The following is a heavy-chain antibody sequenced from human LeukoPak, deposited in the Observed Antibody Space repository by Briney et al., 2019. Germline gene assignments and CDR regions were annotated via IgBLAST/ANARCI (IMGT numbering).Heavy chain of an antibody. V-gene: IGHV3-33*01. Sequence: GGPLRLSCAASGFTFSSYGMHWVRQAPGKGLEWVAVIWYDGSNKYYADSVKGRFTISRDNSKNTLYLQMNSLRAEDTAVYYCARDSLNYYFDYWGQGTLVTVSS. J-gene: IGHJ4*02. CDR3: ARDSLNYYFDY. D-gene: IGHD1-1*01. CDR2: IWYDGSNK. CDR1: GFTFSSYG.